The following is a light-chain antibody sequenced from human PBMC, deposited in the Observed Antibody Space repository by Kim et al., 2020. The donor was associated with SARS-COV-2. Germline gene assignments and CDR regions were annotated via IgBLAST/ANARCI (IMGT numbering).Light chain of an antibody. CDR2: AAS. CDR1: QGISCW. J-gene: IGKJ2*03. V-gene: IGKV1-12*01. Sequence: ASVGDIVTITCRASQGISCWLAWYQQKTGTAPKLLIYAASSLQSGVPSRFSGSGSGTDFTLTISSLQPEDCATYYCQQANSFPYSFGQGTKLEI. CDR3: QQANSFPYS.